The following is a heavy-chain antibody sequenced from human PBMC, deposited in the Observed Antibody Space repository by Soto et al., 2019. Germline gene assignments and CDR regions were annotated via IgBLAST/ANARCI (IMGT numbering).Heavy chain of an antibody. Sequence: EVQLVESGGGLVQPGGSLRLSCAASGFTFSSYWMSWVRQAPGKWLEWVANIKQDGSEKYYVDSVKGRFTISRDNAKNSLYLQMNSLRAEDTAVYYCARDLRDGYSSSSYVDYWGQGTLVTVSS. CDR2: IKQDGSEK. J-gene: IGHJ4*02. CDR1: GFTFSSYW. V-gene: IGHV3-7*01. CDR3: ARDLRDGYSSSSYVDY. D-gene: IGHD6-6*01.